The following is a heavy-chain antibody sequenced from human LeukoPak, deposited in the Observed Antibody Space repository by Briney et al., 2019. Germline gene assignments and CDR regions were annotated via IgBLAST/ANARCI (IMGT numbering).Heavy chain of an antibody. CDR3: ARARGKHPGGYEFDY. J-gene: IGHJ4*02. CDR2: ISAYNGNT. V-gene: IGHV1-18*01. CDR1: GYTFTSYG. D-gene: IGHD5-12*01. Sequence: ASVKVSCKASGYTFTSYGISWVRQAPGQGLEWMGWISAYNGNTNYAQKLQGRVTMTTDTSTSTAYMELRSLRSDDTAVYYCARARGKHPGGYEFDYWGQGTLVTVSS.